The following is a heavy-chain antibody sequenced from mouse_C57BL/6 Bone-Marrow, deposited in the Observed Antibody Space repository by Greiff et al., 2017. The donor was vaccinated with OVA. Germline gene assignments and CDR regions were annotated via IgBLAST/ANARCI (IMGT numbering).Heavy chain of an antibody. CDR1: GYTFTSYW. D-gene: IGHD2-4*01. V-gene: IGHV1-5*01. J-gene: IGHJ3*01. CDR3: TRNYDYDAWFAY. CDR2: IYPGNSDT. Sequence: VQLQQSGPVLARPGASVKMSCKTSGYTFTSYWMHWVKQRPGQGLEWIGAIYPGNSDTSYNQKFKGKAKLTAVTSASTAYMELSSLTNEDSAVYYCTRNYDYDAWFAYWGQGTLVTVSA.